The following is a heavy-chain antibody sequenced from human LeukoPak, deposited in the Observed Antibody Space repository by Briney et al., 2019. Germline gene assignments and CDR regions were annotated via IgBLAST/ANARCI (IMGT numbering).Heavy chain of an antibody. CDR2: IWYDGSNK. Sequence: PGGSLRLSCAASGFTFSSYWMSWVRQAPGKGLEWVTVIWYDGSNKYYADSVKGRFTISRDNSKNTLYLQMNSLRVEDTAVYYCVSRDGYSYGLDYWGQGTPVTVSS. J-gene: IGHJ4*02. CDR1: GFTFSSYW. CDR3: VSRDGYSYGLDY. D-gene: IGHD5-18*01. V-gene: IGHV3-33*08.